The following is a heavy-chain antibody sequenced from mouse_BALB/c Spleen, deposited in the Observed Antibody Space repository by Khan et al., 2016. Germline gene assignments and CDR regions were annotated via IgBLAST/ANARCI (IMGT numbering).Heavy chain of an antibody. Sequence: VQLKQSGAELVKPGASVKLSCTASGFNIKDTYMHWVKQRPEQGLEWIGRIDPANGTTKYDPKFQGKATITADTSSNTAYLQLSSLTSEDTAVYYCAHYYGSSYWFAYWGQGTLVTVSA. CDR2: IDPANGTT. CDR1: GFNIKDTY. V-gene: IGHV14-3*02. D-gene: IGHD1-1*01. CDR3: AHYYGSSYWFAY. J-gene: IGHJ3*01.